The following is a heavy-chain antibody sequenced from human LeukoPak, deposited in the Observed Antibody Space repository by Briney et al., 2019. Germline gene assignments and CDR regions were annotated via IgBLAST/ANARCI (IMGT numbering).Heavy chain of an antibody. J-gene: IGHJ4*02. Sequence: SETLSLTCTVSGGSISSYYWSWIRQPAWKGLEWIGRIYTSGSTNYNPSLKSRVTMSVDTSKNQLSLKLSSVTAADTAVYYCASSTTTVTTSTIRPFDYWGQGTLVTVSS. CDR1: GGSISSYY. V-gene: IGHV4-4*07. CDR3: ASSTTTVTTSTIRPFDY. CDR2: IYTSGST. D-gene: IGHD4-17*01.